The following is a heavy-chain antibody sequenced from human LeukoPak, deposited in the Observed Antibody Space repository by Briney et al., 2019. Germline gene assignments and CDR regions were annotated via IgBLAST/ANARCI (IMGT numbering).Heavy chain of an antibody. V-gene: IGHV3-30*02. CDR3: AKDPGASVSGFYMDV. J-gene: IGHJ6*03. CDR2: IWSDGNNR. CDR1: GFTFRNYG. Sequence: GGSLRLSCAASGFTFRNYGMHWVRQATGKGLEWVSFIWSDGNNRFYADSVKGRFTISRDNSKNILYLQMDTLRAEDTALYYCAKDPGASVSGFYMDVWGKGTTVIDSS. D-gene: IGHD2-8*02.